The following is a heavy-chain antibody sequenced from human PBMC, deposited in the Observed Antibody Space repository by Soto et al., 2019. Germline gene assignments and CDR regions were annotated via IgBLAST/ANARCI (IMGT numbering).Heavy chain of an antibody. V-gene: IGHV3-15*07. J-gene: IGHJ6*02. CDR1: GVTFSNAW. CDR3: PTSPAVAGLYYSYGMDV. CDR2: IKSKTDGGTT. D-gene: IGHD6-19*01. Sequence: PGGSLRLSCAASGVTFSNAWMNWVRQAPGKGLEWFGRIKSKTDGGTTDYAAPVKGRFTISRDDSKNTLYPQMNSLNTEDTAVYYCPTSPAVAGLYYSYGMDVWGQGTTVTVSS.